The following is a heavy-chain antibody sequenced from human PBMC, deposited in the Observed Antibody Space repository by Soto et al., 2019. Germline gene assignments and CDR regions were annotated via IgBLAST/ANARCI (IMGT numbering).Heavy chain of an antibody. CDR3: ARTFDYYGMDV. V-gene: IGHV4-38-2*01. J-gene: IGHJ6*02. CDR2: IYHAGSV. CDR1: GYSIASGYY. Sequence: SETLSLTCAVSGYSIASGYYWAWIRQSPGKGLEWIGGIYHAGSVYYNPSLNSRVAVSLGTSKNHFSLKLTSVTAADTAVYYCARTFDYYGMDVWGQCTTVTVSS.